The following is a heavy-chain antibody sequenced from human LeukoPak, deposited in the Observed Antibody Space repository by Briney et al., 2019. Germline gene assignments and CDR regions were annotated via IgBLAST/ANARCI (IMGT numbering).Heavy chain of an antibody. Sequence: SETLSLTCTVSGGSNSSGSYYWSWIRQPAGKGLEWIGRIYTSGSTNYNPSLKSRVTISVDTSKNQFSLKLSSVTAADTAVYYCARATYSANRFDYWGQGTLVTVSS. V-gene: IGHV4-61*02. D-gene: IGHD2-15*01. J-gene: IGHJ4*02. CDR1: GGSNSSGSYY. CDR3: ARATYSANRFDY. CDR2: IYTSGST.